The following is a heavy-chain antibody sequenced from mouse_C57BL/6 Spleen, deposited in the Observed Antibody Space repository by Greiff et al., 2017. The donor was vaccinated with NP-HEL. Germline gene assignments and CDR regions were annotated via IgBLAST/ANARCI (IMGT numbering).Heavy chain of an antibody. CDR3: ARDWDVGGAMDY. CDR2: IYPGSGNT. D-gene: IGHD4-1*01. CDR1: GYSFTSYY. J-gene: IGHJ4*01. Sequence: QVQLQQSGPELVKPGASVKISCKASGYSFTSYYIHWVKQRPGQGLEWIGWIYPGSGNTKYNEKFKGKATLTADTSSSTAYMQRSSLTSEDSAVYYCARDWDVGGAMDYWGQGTSVTVSS. V-gene: IGHV1-66*01.